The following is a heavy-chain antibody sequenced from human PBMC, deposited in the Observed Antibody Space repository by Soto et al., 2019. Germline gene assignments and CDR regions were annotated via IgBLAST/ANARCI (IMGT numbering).Heavy chain of an antibody. J-gene: IGHJ4*02. V-gene: IGHV4-59*01. CDR1: GGSISSYY. Sequence: SETLSLTCTVSGGSISSYYWSWIRQPPGKGLEWIGYIYYSGSTNYNPSLKGRVTISVDTSKNQFSLKLSSVTAADTAVYYCARDLTRSGFDYRGQGTLVTVSS. CDR2: IYYSGST. CDR3: ARDLTRSGFDY. D-gene: IGHD2-2*01.